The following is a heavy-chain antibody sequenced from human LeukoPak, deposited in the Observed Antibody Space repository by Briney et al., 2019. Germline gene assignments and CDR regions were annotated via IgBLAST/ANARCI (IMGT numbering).Heavy chain of an antibody. CDR2: INTDGTHT. CDR3: ETKQWLAPPPDS. Sequence: GGSLRLSCAASGFTFSKYWMLWVRQAPGKGLESVSRINTDGTHTTHADSVKGRFTVYRDNADNTMFLQMNSVRDEDTAVYYCETKQWLAPPPDSWGQGTPVTVSS. J-gene: IGHJ4*02. V-gene: IGHV3-74*01. CDR1: GFTFSKYW. D-gene: IGHD6-19*01.